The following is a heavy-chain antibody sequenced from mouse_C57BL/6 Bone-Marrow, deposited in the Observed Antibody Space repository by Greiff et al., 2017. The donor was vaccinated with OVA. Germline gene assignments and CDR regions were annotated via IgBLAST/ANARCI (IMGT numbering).Heavy chain of an antibody. Sequence: EVQLQHSGPELVKPGASVKIPCKASGYTFTDYNMDWVKQSHGKSLEWIGDINPNNGGTIYNQKFKGKATLTVDKSSSTAYMELRSLTSEDTAVYYCARGGYYVYWYFDVWGTGTTVTVSS. V-gene: IGHV1-18*01. D-gene: IGHD2-3*01. CDR2: INPNNGGT. J-gene: IGHJ1*03. CDR3: ARGGYYVYWYFDV. CDR1: GYTFTDYN.